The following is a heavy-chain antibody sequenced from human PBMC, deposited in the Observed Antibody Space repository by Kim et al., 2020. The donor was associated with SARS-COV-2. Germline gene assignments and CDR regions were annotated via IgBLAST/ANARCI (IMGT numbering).Heavy chain of an antibody. D-gene: IGHD3-3*01. CDR3: ARGGRSAFWSGYHDTYNCFDP. J-gene: IGHJ5*02. CDR1: GGTFSSYA. Sequence: SVKVSCKASGGTFSSYAISWVRQAPGQGLEWMGGTIPIFGTANYAQKFQGRVTITADESTTTAYMELSSLRSEDTAVYYCARGGRSAFWSGYHDTYNCFDPWGQGTLVTVSS. CDR2: TIPIFGTA. V-gene: IGHV1-69*13.